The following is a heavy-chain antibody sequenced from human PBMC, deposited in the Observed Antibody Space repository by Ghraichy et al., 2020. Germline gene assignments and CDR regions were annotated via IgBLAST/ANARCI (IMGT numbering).Heavy chain of an antibody. J-gene: IGHJ4*02. Sequence: GESLNISCAASGFTFSSYSMNWVRQAPGKGLEWVSHISSSSSYIYYADSVKGRFTISRDNAKNSLYLQMNSLRAEDTAVYYCAREYSSSWYPYDYWGQGTLVTVSS. CDR1: GFTFSSYS. CDR2: ISSSSSYI. CDR3: AREYSSSWYPYDY. D-gene: IGHD6-13*01. V-gene: IGHV3-21*04.